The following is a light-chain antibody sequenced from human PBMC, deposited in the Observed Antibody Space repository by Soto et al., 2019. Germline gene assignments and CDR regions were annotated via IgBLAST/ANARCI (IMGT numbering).Light chain of an antibody. Sequence: QSALTQPASVSGSPGQSITISCTGTSSAVGGYNHVSWYQQHPGKAPKLIIYEVSYRPSGVSNRFSGSKSGNTASLTISGLQAEDEADYYCNSYRSTDTVVFGGGTKLTVL. CDR2: EVS. CDR3: NSYRSTDTVV. CDR1: SSAVGGYNH. V-gene: IGLV2-14*01. J-gene: IGLJ2*01.